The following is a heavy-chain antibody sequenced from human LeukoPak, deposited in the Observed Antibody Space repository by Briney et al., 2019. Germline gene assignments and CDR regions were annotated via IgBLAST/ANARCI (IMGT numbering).Heavy chain of an antibody. Sequence: ASVKVSCKASGYTFTGYYMHWVRQAPGQGLEWMGWISAYNGNTNYAQKLQGRVTMTTDTSTSTAYMELRSLRSDDTAVYYCARDLLNLGYYGSGSYFNLYYPRSYMDVWGKGTTVTISS. D-gene: IGHD3-10*01. V-gene: IGHV1-18*04. J-gene: IGHJ6*03. CDR2: ISAYNGNT. CDR1: GYTFTGYY. CDR3: ARDLLNLGYYGSGSYFNLYYPRSYMDV.